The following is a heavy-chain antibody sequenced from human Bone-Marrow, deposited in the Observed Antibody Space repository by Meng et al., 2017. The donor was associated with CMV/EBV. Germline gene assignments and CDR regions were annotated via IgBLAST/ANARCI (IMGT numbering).Heavy chain of an antibody. CDR1: GFTFSIYS. D-gene: IGHD3-16*01. Sequence: GVLKISCAASGFTFSIYSMNWVRQAPGKGLEWVSYISSSSSTIYYADSVKGRFTISRDNAKNSLYLQMNSLRAEDTAVYSCARGGRLGYYYGMDVWGQGTTVTVSS. V-gene: IGHV3-48*04. CDR2: ISSSSSTI. J-gene: IGHJ6*02. CDR3: ARGGRLGYYYGMDV.